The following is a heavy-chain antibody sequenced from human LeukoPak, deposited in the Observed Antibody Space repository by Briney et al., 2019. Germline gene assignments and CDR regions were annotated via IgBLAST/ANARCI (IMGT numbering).Heavy chain of an antibody. CDR1: GFTFSSYS. CDR3: ASGMRVGPNI. D-gene: IGHD1-26*01. V-gene: IGHV3-21*05. CDR2: ISPDSTQI. Sequence: GGSLRLSCAASGFTFSSYSMNWDRQAPGKGLEWVSYISPDSTQIYYADSVKGRFTISRDNAKNSLYLQMNSLRAEDTAVYYCASGMRVGPNIWGQGTLVTVSS. J-gene: IGHJ4*02.